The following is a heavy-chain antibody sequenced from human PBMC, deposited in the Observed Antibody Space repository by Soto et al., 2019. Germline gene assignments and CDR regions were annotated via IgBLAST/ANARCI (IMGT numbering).Heavy chain of an antibody. CDR2: INPNSGGT. J-gene: IGHJ6*02. Sequence: ASVKVSCKASGYTFTGYYMHWVRQAPGQGLEWMGWINPNSGGTNYAQKFQGWVTMTRDMSISTAYMELSRLRSDDTAVYYCARDIVVVPAAIPPGPPYYGMDVWGQGTTVTVSS. D-gene: IGHD2-2*02. CDR1: GYTFTGYY. V-gene: IGHV1-2*04. CDR3: ARDIVVVPAAIPPGPPYYGMDV.